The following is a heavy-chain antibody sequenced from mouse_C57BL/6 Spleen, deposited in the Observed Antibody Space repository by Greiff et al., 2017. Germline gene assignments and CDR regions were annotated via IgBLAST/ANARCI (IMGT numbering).Heavy chain of an antibody. J-gene: IGHJ3*01. CDR2: ISYDGSN. CDR1: GYSITSGYY. Sequence: EESGPGLVKPSQSLSLTCSVTGYSITSGYYWNWIRQFPGNKLEWMGYISYDGSNNYNPSLKNRISITRDTSKNQFFLKLNSVTTEDTATYYCAFGSRAWFADWGQGTLVTVSA. V-gene: IGHV3-6*01. CDR3: AFGSRAWFAD. D-gene: IGHD1-1*01.